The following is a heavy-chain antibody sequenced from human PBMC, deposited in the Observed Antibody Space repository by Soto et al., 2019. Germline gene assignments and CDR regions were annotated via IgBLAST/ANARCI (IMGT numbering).Heavy chain of an antibody. J-gene: IGHJ6*02. D-gene: IGHD3-3*01. CDR2: ISGSGGST. CDR1: GFTFSSYA. V-gene: IGHV3-23*01. CDR3: AREGRSLFDFWSDRYYYYGMDV. Sequence: GGSLRLSCAASGFTFSSYAMSWVRQAPGKGLEWVSAISGSGGSTYYADSVKGRFTISRDNSKNTLYLQMNSLRAEDTAVYYCAREGRSLFDFWSDRYYYYGMDVWGQGTTVTVSS.